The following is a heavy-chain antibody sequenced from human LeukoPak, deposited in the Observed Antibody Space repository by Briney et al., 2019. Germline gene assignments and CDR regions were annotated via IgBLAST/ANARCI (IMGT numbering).Heavy chain of an antibody. CDR1: GGSFSGYY. V-gene: IGHV4-34*01. CDR2: INHSGST. CDR3: ARLGEELRGYSYGNWFDP. Sequence: PSETLSLTCAVYGGSFSGYYWSWIRQPPGKGLEWIGEINHSGSTNYNPSLKSRVTISVDTSKNQFSLKLSSVTAADTAVYYCARLGEELRGYSYGNWFDPWGQGTLVTVSS. J-gene: IGHJ5*02. D-gene: IGHD5-18*01.